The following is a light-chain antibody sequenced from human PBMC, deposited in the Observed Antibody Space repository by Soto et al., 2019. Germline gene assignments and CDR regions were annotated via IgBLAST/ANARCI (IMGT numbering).Light chain of an antibody. CDR2: DVS. J-gene: IGKJ1*01. Sequence: DIQMTQSPSTLSSSVGDRVTITFPASQNVTTWLAWYQNKPGKAPKLLLYDVSNLESGVPSRFSGSGYGTELTITISSMKNEDFATYYCLQDYNSTRTFGQGTQVDIK. CDR3: LQDYNSTRT. CDR1: QNVTTW. V-gene: IGKV1-5*01.